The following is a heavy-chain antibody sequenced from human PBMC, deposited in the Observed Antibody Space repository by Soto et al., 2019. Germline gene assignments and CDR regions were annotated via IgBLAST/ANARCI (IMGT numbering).Heavy chain of an antibody. V-gene: IGHV4-4*02. CDR3: ASWAQLVPDLSRYYYYYGMDV. CDR1: GGSISSSNW. Sequence: QVQLQESGPGLVKPSGTLSLTCAVSGGSISSSNWWSWVRQPPGKGLEWIGEIYHSVSTNYNPSLKRRVPISVDTSKNQFSLKLSAVTAADTAVYYCASWAQLVPDLSRYYYYYGMDVWGQGTTVTVSS. CDR2: IYHSVST. D-gene: IGHD6-13*01. J-gene: IGHJ6*02.